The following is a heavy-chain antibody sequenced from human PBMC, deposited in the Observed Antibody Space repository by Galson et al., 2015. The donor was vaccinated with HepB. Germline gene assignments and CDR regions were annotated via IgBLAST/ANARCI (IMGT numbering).Heavy chain of an antibody. J-gene: IGHJ4*02. V-gene: IGHV3-30-3*01. CDR3: ARDRQQLVPLTFDY. D-gene: IGHD6-13*01. CDR2: ISYDGSNK. CDR1: GFTFSSYA. Sequence: SLRLSCAASGFTFSSYAMHWVRQAPGKGLEWVAVISYDGSNKYYADSVKGRFTISRDNSKNTLYLQMNSLRAEDTAVYYCARDRQQLVPLTFDYWGQGTLVTVSS.